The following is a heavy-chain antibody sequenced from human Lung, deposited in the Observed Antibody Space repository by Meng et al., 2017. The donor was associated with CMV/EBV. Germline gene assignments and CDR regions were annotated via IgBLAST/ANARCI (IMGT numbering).Heavy chain of an antibody. CDR1: GGSVISGSYY. V-gene: IGHV4-61*01. CDR2: IHNSGSN. Sequence: SETLSLTCSVSGGSVISGSYYWSWIRQSPGKGLQWIWYIHNSGSNKYNPSLKSRVTISVDTPKNQFSLRLRLVTAADTAVYYCARDVGYCSDGSCSDYWGQGMLVTVSS. D-gene: IGHD2-15*01. J-gene: IGHJ4*02. CDR3: ARDVGYCSDGSCSDY.